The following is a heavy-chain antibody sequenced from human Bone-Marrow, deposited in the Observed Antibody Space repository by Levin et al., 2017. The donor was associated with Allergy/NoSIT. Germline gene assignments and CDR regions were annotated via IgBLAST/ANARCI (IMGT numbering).Heavy chain of an antibody. V-gene: IGHV1-8*01. J-gene: IGHJ6*02. CDR3: AREQGYDFWSGYYTGHYYYYGMDV. CDR1: GYTFTSYD. D-gene: IGHD3-3*01. Sequence: ASVKVSCKASGYTFTSYDINWVRQATGQGLEWMGWMNPNSGNTGYAQKFQGRVTMTRNTSISTAYMELSSLRSEDTAVYYCAREQGYDFWSGYYTGHYYYYGMDVWGQGTTVTVSS. CDR2: MNPNSGNT.